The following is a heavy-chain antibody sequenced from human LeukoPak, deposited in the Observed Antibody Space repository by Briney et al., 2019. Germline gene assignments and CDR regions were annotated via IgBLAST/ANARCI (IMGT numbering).Heavy chain of an antibody. Sequence: SVKVSCKASGGTFSSYAISWVRQAPGQALEWMGGAIPMFATANYAPKFQDRVTITADESTSTAYMELRSLRSEDTAVYHCARGLHGDYGYFDYWGQGTLVTVSS. CDR1: GGTFSSYA. V-gene: IGHV1-69*13. CDR2: AIPMFATA. J-gene: IGHJ4*02. D-gene: IGHD4-17*01. CDR3: ARGLHGDYGYFDY.